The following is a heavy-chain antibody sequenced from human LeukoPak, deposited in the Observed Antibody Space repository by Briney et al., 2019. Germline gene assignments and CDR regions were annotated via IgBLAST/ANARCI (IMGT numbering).Heavy chain of an antibody. J-gene: IGHJ4*02. V-gene: IGHV3-7*01. CDR1: GFTFSSYW. CDR2: VNENGREI. Sequence: GGSLRLSCAASGFTFSSYWMSWVRQAPGKGLEWVAKVNENGREIYYADSVKGRFTISRDNAKNSVYLQMNNLRAEDTAVYYCAKDEVGGHFEYWGQGILVTVSS. CDR3: AKDEVGGHFEY.